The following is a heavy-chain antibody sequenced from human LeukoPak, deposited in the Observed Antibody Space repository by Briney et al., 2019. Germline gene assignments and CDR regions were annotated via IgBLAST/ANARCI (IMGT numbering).Heavy chain of an antibody. Sequence: GGSLRLSCTASAFAFSNHAMSWVRQAPGKGLEWVSSISISGGTTYYADSVKGRFTISRDNSKNTLYLQMNSLRAEDTAVYYCAKEYSSSWYWSADDWGQGTLVTVSS. J-gene: IGHJ4*02. D-gene: IGHD6-13*01. CDR2: ISISGGTT. CDR1: AFAFSNHA. CDR3: AKEYSSSWYWSADD. V-gene: IGHV3-23*01.